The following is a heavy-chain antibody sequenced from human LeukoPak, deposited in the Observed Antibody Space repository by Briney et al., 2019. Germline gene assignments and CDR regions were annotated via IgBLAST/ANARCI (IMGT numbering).Heavy chain of an antibody. J-gene: IGHJ4*02. CDR2: INSDGSST. D-gene: IGHD2-15*01. Sequence: GGSLRLSCAASGFTFSSYWMHWVRQAPGKGLVWVSRINSDGSSTRYADSVKGRFTISRDNAKNTLYLQMNSLRAEDTAVYYCVRDSPHSGFNVDFDCWGQGTLVTVSS. V-gene: IGHV3-74*01. CDR1: GFTFSSYW. CDR3: VRDSPHSGFNVDFDC.